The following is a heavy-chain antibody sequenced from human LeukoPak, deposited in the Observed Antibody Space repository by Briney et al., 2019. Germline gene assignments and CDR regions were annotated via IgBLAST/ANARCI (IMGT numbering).Heavy chain of an antibody. V-gene: IGHV4-39*01. D-gene: IGHD1-1*01. Sequence: SETLSLTCTVSGGSISSSTYYWGWIRQPPGKGLEWIGSIYYSGSTFYIPSLKSRVTISVDTSKNQFSLKLSSVTAADTAVYYCARLTGTLDYWGQGTLVTVSS. CDR3: ARLTGTLDY. CDR2: IYYSGST. CDR1: GGSISSSTYY. J-gene: IGHJ4*02.